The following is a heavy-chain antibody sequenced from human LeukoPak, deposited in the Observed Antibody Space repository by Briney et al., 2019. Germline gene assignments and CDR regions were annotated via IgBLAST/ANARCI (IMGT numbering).Heavy chain of an antibody. CDR3: ARLPRNYYGSGSYGGYFDY. D-gene: IGHD3-10*01. V-gene: IGHV1-46*01. CDR1: GYTFTSYY. CDR2: ISPSGGSA. J-gene: IGHJ4*02. Sequence: ASVKVSCKASGYTFTSYYMHWVRQAPGQGLEWMGIISPSGGSASYAQKFQGRVTMTRDTSTSTVYMELSSLRSEDTAVYYCARLPRNYYGSGSYGGYFDYWGQGTLVTVSS.